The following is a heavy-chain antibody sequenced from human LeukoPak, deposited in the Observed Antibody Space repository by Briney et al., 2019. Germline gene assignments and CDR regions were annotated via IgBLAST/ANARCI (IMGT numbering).Heavy chain of an antibody. Sequence: XYWXWXRXXXXXXXECIAQINHSATPNYTPSLKSRVTISVDTSKNQFSLKLSSVTAADTAVYYCARIAKTRLADYWGQGTLVTVSS. D-gene: IGHD4-23*01. J-gene: IGHJ4*02. CDR2: INHSATP. CDR3: ARIAKTRLADY. V-gene: IGHV4-34*01. CDR1: XY.